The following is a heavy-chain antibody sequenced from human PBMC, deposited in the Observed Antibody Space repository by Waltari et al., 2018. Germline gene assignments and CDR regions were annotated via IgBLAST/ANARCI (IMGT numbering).Heavy chain of an antibody. CDR3: ARRAGNIAAAGKFRRSWFDP. D-gene: IGHD6-13*01. J-gene: IGHJ5*02. CDR2: INPNSGGT. V-gene: IGHV1-2*02. Sequence: HWVRQAPGQGLEWMGWINPNSGGTNYAQKFQGRVTMTRDTSISTAYMERSRLRSDDTAVYYCARRAGNIAAAGKFRRSWFDPWGQGTLVTVSS.